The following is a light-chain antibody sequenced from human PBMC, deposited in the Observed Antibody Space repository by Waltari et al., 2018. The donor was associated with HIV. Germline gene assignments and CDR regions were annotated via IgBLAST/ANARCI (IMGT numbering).Light chain of an antibody. Sequence: EIVLTQSPGTLSLSPGERVTLSCRASQTVRSNYLAWYQQKPGQAPRLRIYDAFKRATGSPVRFSGSGSGTDFTLTISRLEPEDCAVYYCQQYGGSARTFGQGTKVEV. V-gene: IGKV3-20*01. CDR1: QTVRSNY. CDR3: QQYGGSART. CDR2: DAF. J-gene: IGKJ1*01.